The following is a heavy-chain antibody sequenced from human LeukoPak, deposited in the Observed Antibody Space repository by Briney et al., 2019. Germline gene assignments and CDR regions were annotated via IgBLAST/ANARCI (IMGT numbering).Heavy chain of an antibody. Sequence: TGGSLRLSCAASGLTFSSYSMNWVRQAPGKGLEWVSSISSSSSYIYYADSVKGRFTISRDNAKNSLYLQMNSLRAEDTAVYYCASSPLDYFDYWGQGTLVTVSS. CDR1: GLTFSSYS. CDR3: ASSPLDYFDY. CDR2: ISSSSSYI. J-gene: IGHJ4*02. V-gene: IGHV3-21*01.